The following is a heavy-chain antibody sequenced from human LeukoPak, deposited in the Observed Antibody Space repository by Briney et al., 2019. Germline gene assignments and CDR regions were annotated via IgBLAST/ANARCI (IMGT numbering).Heavy chain of an antibody. V-gene: IGHV3-7*01. CDR2: IKQGRNEK. D-gene: IGHD1-26*01. CDR3: ARDIVGATSAH. Sequence: GGSLRLSRAASGFTFSIYLMSGVPPAPGKGLECVGNIKQGRNEKHSVHSVKSRFTISRDNATNSRYLQINTRRAHDTAVYYCARDIVGATSAHWGEGELVTVSS. J-gene: IGHJ4*02. CDR1: GFTFSIYL.